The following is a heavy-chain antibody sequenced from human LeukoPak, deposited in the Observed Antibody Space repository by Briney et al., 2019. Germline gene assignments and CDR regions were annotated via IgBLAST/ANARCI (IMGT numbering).Heavy chain of an antibody. J-gene: IGHJ4*02. CDR2: MNPNSGNT. Sequence: AASVKVSCKASGYTFTSYDINWVRQATGQGLEWMGWMNPNSGNTGYAQKFQGRVTMTRNTSISTAYMELSSLRSEDTAVYYCATGARFLEWLLYDYWGQGTLVTVSS. CDR3: ATGARFLEWLLYDY. V-gene: IGHV1-8*01. D-gene: IGHD3-3*01. CDR1: GYTFTSYD.